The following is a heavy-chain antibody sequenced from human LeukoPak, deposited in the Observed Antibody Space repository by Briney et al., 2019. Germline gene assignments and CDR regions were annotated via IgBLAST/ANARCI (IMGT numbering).Heavy chain of an antibody. Sequence: GATEKVSCKASRYTYPSCYILWVPQASGQALECRGKINPNGGNTSYAQKFQGRVTMTRDTSTSTVYMELSSLRSEDTAVYYCARDSHFSGWPFDYWGQGTLVTVFS. CDR3: ARDSHFSGWPFDY. D-gene: IGHD6-19*01. J-gene: IGHJ4*02. CDR1: RYTYPSCY. V-gene: IGHV1-46*01. CDR2: INPNGGNT.